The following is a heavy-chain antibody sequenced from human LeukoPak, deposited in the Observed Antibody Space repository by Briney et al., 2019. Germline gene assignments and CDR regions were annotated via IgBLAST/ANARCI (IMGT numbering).Heavy chain of an antibody. D-gene: IGHD3-22*01. J-gene: IGHJ4*02. CDR3: ARCYYYDSSGSFDY. CDR2: IYYSGST. CDR1: GGSISSGDYY. Sequence: SQTLSLTCTVSGGSISSGDYYWRWIRRPPGKGLEWIGYIYYSGSTYYNPSLKSRVTISVDTSKNQFSLKLSSVTAADTAVYYCARCYYYDSSGSFDYWGQGTLVTVSS. V-gene: IGHV4-30-4*01.